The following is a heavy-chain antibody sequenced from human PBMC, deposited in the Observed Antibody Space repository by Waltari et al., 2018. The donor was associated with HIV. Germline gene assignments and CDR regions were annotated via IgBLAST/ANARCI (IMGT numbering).Heavy chain of an antibody. V-gene: IGHV1-8*01. D-gene: IGHD4-17*01. Sequence: QVQLVQSGAEVQKPGASVKVSCKAPGYTFTSYDINWVRQATGQGPEWMGWMNPNSGNTGYAQRFQGRVTMTRNTSISTAYMELSSLRSEDTAVYYCARGPLTTPRGYFDSWGQGTLVTVSS. CDR1: GYTFTSYD. CDR2: MNPNSGNT. J-gene: IGHJ4*02. CDR3: ARGPLTTPRGYFDS.